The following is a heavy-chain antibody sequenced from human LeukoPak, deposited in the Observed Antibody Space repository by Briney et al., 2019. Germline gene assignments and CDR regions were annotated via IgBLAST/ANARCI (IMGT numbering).Heavy chain of an antibody. CDR2: ISGSGGST. J-gene: IGHJ5*02. Sequence: GGSLLLSGAASGFPFSSYAMSWVRRAPGKGREGVSAISGSGGSTYYADSVKGRFTISRDNSKNTLYLQMNSLRAEDTAVYYCAKGFTYQLLNNWFDLWGQGTLVTVSS. CDR3: AKGFTYQLLNNWFDL. CDR1: GFPFSSYA. D-gene: IGHD2-2*01. V-gene: IGHV3-23*01.